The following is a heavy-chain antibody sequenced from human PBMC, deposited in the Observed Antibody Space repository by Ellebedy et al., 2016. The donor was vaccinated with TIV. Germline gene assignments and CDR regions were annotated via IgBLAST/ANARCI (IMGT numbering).Heavy chain of an antibody. J-gene: IGHJ4*02. CDR2: INPMGSS. CDR3: ARCKSNQYRSIVARPYDY. Sequence: MPSETLSLTCAVSGGSFSGYYWSWIRQLPGKGLEWGGAINPMGSSNYNPSLKSRVTISVDTSTNQFSLKVNSVTAADTAVHYCARCKSNQYRSIVARPYDYWGQGTLVTVSS. CDR1: GGSFSGYY. D-gene: IGHD6-6*01. V-gene: IGHV4-34*01.